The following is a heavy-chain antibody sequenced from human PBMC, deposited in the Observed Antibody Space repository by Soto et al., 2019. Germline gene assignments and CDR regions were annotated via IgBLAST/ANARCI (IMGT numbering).Heavy chain of an antibody. CDR1: GGSISSYY. J-gene: IGHJ4*02. V-gene: IGHV4-59*08. D-gene: IGHD1-1*01. CDR2: IYYSGST. Sequence: QVQLQESGPGLVKPSETLSLTCTVSGGSISSYYWSWIRQPPGKGLEWIGYIYYSGSTNYNPSLKSRVTISGDTSKNQFPPELGSGTGADTAVDYCARRDGYSFGYWGQGTLVTVSS. CDR3: ARRDGYSFGY.